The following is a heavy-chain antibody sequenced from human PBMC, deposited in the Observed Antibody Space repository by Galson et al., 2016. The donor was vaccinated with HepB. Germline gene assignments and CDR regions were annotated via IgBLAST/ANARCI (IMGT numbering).Heavy chain of an antibody. Sequence: SLRLSCAASEIILSHYWVTWVRQAPGKGLECVANIKEDGSERYYADSVKGRFTISRDKAKNSVYLQMNSLRAEDTAVYYCARIEGSLYYDILTDHYRRGYYYSGMDVWGQGTTVTVSS. J-gene: IGHJ6*02. CDR2: IKEDGSER. CDR1: EIILSHYW. V-gene: IGHV3-7*01. D-gene: IGHD3-9*01. CDR3: ARIEGSLYYDILTDHYRRGYYYSGMDV.